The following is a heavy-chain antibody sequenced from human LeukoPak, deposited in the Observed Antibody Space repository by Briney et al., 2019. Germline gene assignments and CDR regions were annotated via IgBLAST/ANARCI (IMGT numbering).Heavy chain of an antibody. J-gene: IGHJ4*02. Sequence: GESLKISCKGSGYSFTSYWIGWVRQMPGKGLEWMGIIYPGDSDTRYSPSFQGQVTISADKSISTAYLQWSSLKASDTAMYYCARGGAYYSSTSCYFDYWGQGTLVTVSS. CDR3: ARGGAYYSSTSCYFDY. CDR1: GYSFTSYW. V-gene: IGHV5-51*01. CDR2: IYPGDSDT. D-gene: IGHD2-2*01.